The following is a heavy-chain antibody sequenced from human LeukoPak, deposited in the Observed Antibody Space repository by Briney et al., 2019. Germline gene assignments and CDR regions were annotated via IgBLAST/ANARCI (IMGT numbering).Heavy chain of an antibody. J-gene: IGHJ4*02. CDR1: GYTFTSYG. CDR2: ISAYNGNT. D-gene: IGHD3-10*01. CDR3: AREGGTYYYGSGSYYKPDY. V-gene: IGHV1-18*01. Sequence: VASVKVSCKASGYTFTSYGISWVRQAPGQGLEWMGWISAYNGNTNYAQKLQGRVTMTTDTSTSTAYMELRSLRSDDTAVYYCAREGGTYYYGSGSYYKPDYWGQGTLVTVSS.